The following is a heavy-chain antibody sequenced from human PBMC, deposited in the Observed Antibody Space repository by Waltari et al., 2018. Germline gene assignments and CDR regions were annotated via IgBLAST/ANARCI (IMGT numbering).Heavy chain of an antibody. CDR1: GYSLINYW. Sequence: EVQLVQSGAEVKKPGESLKISCKGSGYSLINYWIVWVRQMPGKGLEWIGITYGGGTDTRYSPSFQGQVTISADKSTYTAYLQWSSLKTSDNAIYYCARRPHVTGASFDFWGQGTLVTVSS. CDR3: ARRPHVTGASFDF. J-gene: IGHJ4*02. V-gene: IGHV5-51*01. CDR2: TYGGGTDT. D-gene: IGHD4-4*01.